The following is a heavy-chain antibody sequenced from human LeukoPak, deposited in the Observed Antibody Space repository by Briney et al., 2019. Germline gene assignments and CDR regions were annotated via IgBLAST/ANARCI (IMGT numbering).Heavy chain of an antibody. V-gene: IGHV4-39*07. CDR3: ASLVSVVTYFDY. Sequence: SETLSLTCTVSDGSISSSSYYWGWIRQPPGKGLEWIGGIYYSGSTYYNPSLKSRVTISVDTSKNQFSLKLSSATAADTAVYYCASLVSVVTYFDYWGQGTLVTVSS. D-gene: IGHD3-22*01. CDR1: DGSISSSSYY. CDR2: IYYSGST. J-gene: IGHJ4*02.